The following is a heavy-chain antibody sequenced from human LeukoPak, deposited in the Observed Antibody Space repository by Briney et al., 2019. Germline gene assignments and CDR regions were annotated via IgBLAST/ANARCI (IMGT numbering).Heavy chain of an antibody. V-gene: IGHV3-9*01. CDR3: AKDQRYYDSSGYYPGD. J-gene: IGHJ4*02. Sequence: GGSLRLSCAASGFTFDDYAMHWVRQAPGKGLEWVSGISWNSGSIGYADSVKGRFTISRDNAKNSLYLQMNSLRAEDTAVYYCAKDQRYYDSSGYYPGDWGQGTLVTVSS. CDR2: ISWNSGSI. D-gene: IGHD3-22*01. CDR1: GFTFDDYA.